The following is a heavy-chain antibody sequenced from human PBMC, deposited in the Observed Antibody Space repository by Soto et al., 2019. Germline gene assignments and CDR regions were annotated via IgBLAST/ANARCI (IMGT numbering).Heavy chain of an antibody. D-gene: IGHD3-3*01. J-gene: IGHJ4*02. Sequence: PSETLSLTCTVSGGSISSYYWSWIRQPPGKGLEWIGYIYYSGSTNYNPSLKSRVTISVDTSKNQFSLKLSSVTAADTAVYYCARGHPRPYYDFWSGYYNAGYYFDYWGQGTLVTVSS. CDR1: GGSISSYY. V-gene: IGHV4-59*01. CDR3: ARGHPRPYYDFWSGYYNAGYYFDY. CDR2: IYYSGST.